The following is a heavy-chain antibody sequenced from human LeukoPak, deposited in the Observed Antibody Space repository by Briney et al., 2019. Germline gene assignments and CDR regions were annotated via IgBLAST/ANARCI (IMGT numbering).Heavy chain of an antibody. Sequence: MPGGPLRLSCAASGFSFSDYFMTWVRQAPGKGLEWIAYITSGGGAMYYADSVKGRFTISRDDAKKSLYLEMNSLRVEDTAVYYCARDFDDYSGYNFDYWGQGTLVTVSS. D-gene: IGHD5-12*01. CDR3: ARDFDDYSGYNFDY. V-gene: IGHV3-11*04. J-gene: IGHJ4*02. CDR1: GFSFSDYF. CDR2: ITSGGGAM.